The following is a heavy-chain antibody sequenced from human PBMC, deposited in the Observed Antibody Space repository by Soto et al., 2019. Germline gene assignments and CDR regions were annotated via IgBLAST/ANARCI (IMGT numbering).Heavy chain of an antibody. V-gene: IGHV3-23*01. CDR3: AKERLGRGIDY. CDR1: GFTFSNYA. J-gene: IGHJ4*02. CDR2: VNNGGGGT. Sequence: EVLLLDSGGGLVQPGGSLRLSCAASGFTFSNYAMTWVRQAPGKGPEWISTVNNGGGGTYYADSVKGRFTISRDNSKNTLYWQVSSLRAEDPAVYYCAKERLGRGIDYWGQGILVTVSS. D-gene: IGHD3-10*01.